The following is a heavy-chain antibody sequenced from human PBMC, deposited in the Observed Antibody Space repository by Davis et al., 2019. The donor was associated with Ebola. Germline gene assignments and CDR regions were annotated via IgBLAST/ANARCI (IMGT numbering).Heavy chain of an antibody. J-gene: IGHJ4*02. CDR2: IRSQANSYAT. D-gene: IGHD3-10*02. Sequence: GESLKISCAASGFTFSGSAMHWVRQAPGKGLEWVGRIRSQANSYATAYAASVKGRFTISRDDSKNTAYLQMNSLKTEDTAVYYCSLSSAGPDYWGQGTLVTVSS. V-gene: IGHV3-73*01. CDR3: SLSSAGPDY. CDR1: GFTFSGSA.